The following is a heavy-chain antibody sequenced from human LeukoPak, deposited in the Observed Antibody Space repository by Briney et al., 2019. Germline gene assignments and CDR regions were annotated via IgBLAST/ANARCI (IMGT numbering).Heavy chain of an antibody. CDR3: ARHLTRTGNFYGWFDP. D-gene: IGHD2/OR15-2a*01. J-gene: IGHJ5*02. V-gene: IGHV4-39*01. Sequence: SETLSLTCTVSGGSISSSVYYWGWIRQPPGTGLEWVGSMYYGGSTYYNPSLKNRVTISVDTSKNQFSLKLNSVTAADTAVYYCARHLTRTGNFYGWFDPWGQGTLVTVSS. CDR1: GGSISSSVYY. CDR2: MYYGGST.